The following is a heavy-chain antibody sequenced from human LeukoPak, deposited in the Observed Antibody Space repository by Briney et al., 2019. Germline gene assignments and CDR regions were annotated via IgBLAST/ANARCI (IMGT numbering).Heavy chain of an antibody. CDR2: ISYDGSNK. V-gene: IGHV3-30*03. CDR1: GFTFSSYG. Sequence: GGSLRLSCAASGFTFSSYGMHWVRQAPGKGLEWVAVISYDGSNKYYADSVKGRFTISRDNSKNTLYLQMNSLRAEDTAVYYCASNPGIAAAGTGYWGQGTLVTGSS. J-gene: IGHJ4*02. CDR3: ASNPGIAAAGTGY. D-gene: IGHD6-13*01.